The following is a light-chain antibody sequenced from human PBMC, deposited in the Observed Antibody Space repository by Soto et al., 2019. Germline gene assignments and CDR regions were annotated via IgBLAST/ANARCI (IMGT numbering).Light chain of an antibody. V-gene: IGLV2-14*03. CDR3: HSYTSSTTYV. CDR1: SSDVGGYHY. CDR2: DVS. Sequence: QSVLTQPASLSGSPGQSITISCTGTSSDVGGYHYVSWYQHHPGKAPKLMIYDVSTRPSGVSNRFSGSKSGNTASLTISGLQAEDEADYYCHSYTSSTTYVFGTGTKLTVL. J-gene: IGLJ1*01.